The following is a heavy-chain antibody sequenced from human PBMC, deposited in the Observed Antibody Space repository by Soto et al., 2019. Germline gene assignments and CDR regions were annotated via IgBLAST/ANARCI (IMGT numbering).Heavy chain of an antibody. V-gene: IGHV3-15*07. CDR1: GFSFKNAW. CDR3: TCLWFGEIYNY. D-gene: IGHD3-10*01. Sequence: EAELVESGGGLVKPGGSLTLSCAASGFSFKNAWMNWVRQAPGKGLEWVGRIKNKNDGWTTDYAAFVQGRFTISRDAPENTLYLHMTGLKTEDTAVYFCTCLWFGEIYNYWGQGSLVTVSS. J-gene: IGHJ4*01. CDR2: IKNKNDGWTT.